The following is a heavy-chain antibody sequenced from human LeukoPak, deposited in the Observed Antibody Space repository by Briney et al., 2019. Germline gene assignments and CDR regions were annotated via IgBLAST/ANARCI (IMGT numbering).Heavy chain of an antibody. CDR1: GYTFAGYY. V-gene: IGHV1-2*04. Sequence: ASVKVSCKASGYTFAGYYMHWVRQAPGQGLEWMGWINPNSGGTNYAQKFQGWVTMTRDTSISTAYMELSRLRSDDTAVYYCARGMWIQLWSQEDYGGNLGGFDPWGQGTLVTVSS. CDR3: ARGMWIQLWSQEDYGGNLGGFDP. J-gene: IGHJ5*02. CDR2: INPNSGGT. D-gene: IGHD5-18*01.